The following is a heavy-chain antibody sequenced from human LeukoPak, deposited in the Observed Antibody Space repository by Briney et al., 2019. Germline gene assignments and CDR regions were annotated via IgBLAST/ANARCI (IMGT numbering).Heavy chain of an antibody. CDR1: GYTFTIYG. D-gene: IGHD3-10*01. Sequence: ASVKVSCKASGYTFTIYGISWVRQAPGQGLEWMGWISAYNGNTNYAQKLQGRVTMTTDTSTSTAYMELRSLRSDDTALYYCARESYNSGSYYNDYWGQGTLVTVSS. J-gene: IGHJ4*02. CDR3: ARESYNSGSYYNDY. V-gene: IGHV1-18*01. CDR2: ISAYNGNT.